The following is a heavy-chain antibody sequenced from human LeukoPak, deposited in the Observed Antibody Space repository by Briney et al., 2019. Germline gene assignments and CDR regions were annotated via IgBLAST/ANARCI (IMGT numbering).Heavy chain of an antibody. J-gene: IGHJ6*04. V-gene: IGHV4-30-4*01. D-gene: IGHD5-12*01. Sequence: SETLSLTCTVSGGSISSGDYYWSWIRQPPGKGLEWIGYIYYGGSTYYNPSLKSRVTISVDTSKNQFSLKLSSVTAADTAVYYCARVGYSGYDSHYYYGMDVWGKGTTVTVSS. CDR2: IYYGGST. CDR1: GGSISSGDYY. CDR3: ARVGYSGYDSHYYYGMDV.